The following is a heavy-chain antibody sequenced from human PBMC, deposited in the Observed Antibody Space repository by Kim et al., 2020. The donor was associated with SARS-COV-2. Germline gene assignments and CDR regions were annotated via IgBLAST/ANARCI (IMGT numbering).Heavy chain of an antibody. J-gene: IGHJ6*03. V-gene: IGHV4-59*01. CDR3: ARERVDDFWSSYYYYYYYMDV. CDR2: IYYSGST. D-gene: IGHD3-3*01. Sequence: SETLSLTCTVSGGSISSYYWSWIRQPPGKGLEWIGYIYYSGSTNYNPSLKSRVTMSVDTSKNQFSLKLSSVTAADTAVYYCARERVDDFWSSYYYYYYYMDVWGKGTTVTVSS. CDR1: GGSISSYY.